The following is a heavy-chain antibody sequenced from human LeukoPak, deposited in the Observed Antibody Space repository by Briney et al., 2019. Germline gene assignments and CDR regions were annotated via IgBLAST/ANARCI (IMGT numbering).Heavy chain of an antibody. Sequence: GGSLRLSCVASGVALTDYGLDWVRQAPGKGLEWITSISTSSSYIWYADSVRGRFTVSRDDAKNTLYLQMNSLRAEDTAVYYCAKERDCATGRCAGYYFDYWSRGTLVTVSS. J-gene: IGHJ4*02. CDR1: GVALTDYG. D-gene: IGHD2-8*01. V-gene: IGHV3-21*06. CDR3: AKERDCATGRCAGYYFDY. CDR2: ISTSSSYI.